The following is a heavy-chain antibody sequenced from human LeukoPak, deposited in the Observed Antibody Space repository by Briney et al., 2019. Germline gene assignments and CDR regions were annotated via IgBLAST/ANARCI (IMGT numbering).Heavy chain of an antibody. J-gene: IGHJ5*02. Sequence: ASVKVSCKASGYTFNENYIHWVRQAPGQGLEWMGSLNPINGDTKYAHPFNGRVTMTMDTSVSTVYMELKTLTSDDTAVYYCARHDGYGSGRWDWFDPWGQGTLVTVSS. D-gene: IGHD3-10*01. CDR3: ARHDGYGSGRWDWFDP. CDR2: LNPINGDT. CDR1: GYTFNENY. V-gene: IGHV1-2*07.